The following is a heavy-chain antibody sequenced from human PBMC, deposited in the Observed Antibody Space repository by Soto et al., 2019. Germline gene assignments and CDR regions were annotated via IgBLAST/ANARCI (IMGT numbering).Heavy chain of an antibody. Sequence: SVKVSCKASGGTFSSYAISWVRQAPGQGLEWMGGIIPIFGTANYAQKFQGRVTITADESTSTAYMELSSLRSEDTAVYYCARPTQTKQYCSGDCYSAPFDYWGQGTLVTVSS. V-gene: IGHV1-69*13. CDR1: GGTFSSYA. CDR2: IIPIFGTA. J-gene: IGHJ4*02. CDR3: ARPTQTKQYCSGDCYSAPFDY. D-gene: IGHD2-21*02.